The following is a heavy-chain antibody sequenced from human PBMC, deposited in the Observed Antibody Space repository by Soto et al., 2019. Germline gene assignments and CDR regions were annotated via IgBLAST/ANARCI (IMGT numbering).Heavy chain of an antibody. D-gene: IGHD2-15*01. J-gene: IGHJ4*02. V-gene: IGHV4-39*02. CDR3: VRDDPGLLLSGDFEY. Sequence: GKRLEWIGTIYYSGSTFYAPSLKSRVTISIDTSKNQFSLKLSSVTAADTAIFYCVRDDPGLLLSGDFEYWGRGTLVTV. CDR2: IYYSGST.